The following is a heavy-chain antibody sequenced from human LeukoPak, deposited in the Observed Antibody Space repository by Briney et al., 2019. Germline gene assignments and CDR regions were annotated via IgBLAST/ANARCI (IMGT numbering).Heavy chain of an antibody. Sequence: KPSETLSLTCAVYGGSFSGYYWSWIRQPPGKGLEWIGEINHSGSTDYNPSLKGRVTISVDTSKNQFSLKLSSVTAADTAVYYCARHHSPGEALTTGRYYFDYWGQGTLVTVSS. CDR2: INHSGST. V-gene: IGHV4-34*01. J-gene: IGHJ4*02. D-gene: IGHD2-21*01. CDR1: GGSFSGYY. CDR3: ARHHSPGEALTTGRYYFDY.